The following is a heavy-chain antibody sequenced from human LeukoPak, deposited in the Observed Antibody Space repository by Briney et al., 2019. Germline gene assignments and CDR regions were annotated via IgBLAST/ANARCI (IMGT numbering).Heavy chain of an antibody. J-gene: IGHJ4*02. CDR2: ITANGGST. CDR3: AKDLGRYRNNYFDY. CDR1: GFTFSTYA. V-gene: IGHV3-23*01. Sequence: GGSLRLSCAASGFTFSTYAMTWVRQAPGKGLEWVSSITANGGSTYYADSVKGRFTISRDDSKNTLYLQMNSLRAEDTAVYYCAKDLGRYRNNYFDYWGQGTLVTVSS. D-gene: IGHD1-26*01.